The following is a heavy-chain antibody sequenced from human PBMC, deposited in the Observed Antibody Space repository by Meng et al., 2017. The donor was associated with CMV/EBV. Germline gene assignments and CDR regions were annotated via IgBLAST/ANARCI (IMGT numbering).Heavy chain of an antibody. CDR1: GYTFTSYG. D-gene: IGHD3-3*01. CDR2: ISAYNGNT. J-gene: IGHJ6*02. CDR3: AREGQLEWFRISSYGMDV. V-gene: IGHV1-18*01. Sequence: ASVKVSCKASGYTFTSYGNSWVRQAPGQGLEWMGWISAYNGNTNYAQKLQGRVTMTTDTSTSTAYMELRSLRSDDTAVYYCAREGQLEWFRISSYGMDVWGQGTTVTVSS.